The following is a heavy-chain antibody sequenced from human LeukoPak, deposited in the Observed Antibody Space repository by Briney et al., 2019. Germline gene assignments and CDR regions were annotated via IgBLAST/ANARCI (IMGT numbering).Heavy chain of an antibody. CDR3: ARRHPVQLERHPFSPLDAFDI. Sequence: GESLKISCKGSGYSFTSYWIGWVRQMPGKGLEWTGIIYPGDSDTGYSPSFQGQVTISADKSISTAYLQWSSLKASDTAMYYCARRHPVQLERHPFSPLDAFDIWGQGTMVTVSS. V-gene: IGHV5-51*01. CDR2: IYPGDSDT. CDR1: GYSFTSYW. D-gene: IGHD1-1*01. J-gene: IGHJ3*02.